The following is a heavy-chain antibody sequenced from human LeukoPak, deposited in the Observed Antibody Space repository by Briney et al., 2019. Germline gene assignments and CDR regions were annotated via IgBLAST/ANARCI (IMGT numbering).Heavy chain of an antibody. Sequence: SETLSLTCTVSGGSISSSSYYWGWIRQPPGKGLEWIGSIYYSGSTYYNPSLKSRVTISVDTSKNQFSLKLSSVTAADTAVYYCARHPFGYCSSTSCYMPDYWGQGTLVTVSS. CDR1: GGSISSSSYY. V-gene: IGHV4-39*01. CDR3: ARHPFGYCSSTSCYMPDY. J-gene: IGHJ4*02. D-gene: IGHD2-2*03. CDR2: IYYSGST.